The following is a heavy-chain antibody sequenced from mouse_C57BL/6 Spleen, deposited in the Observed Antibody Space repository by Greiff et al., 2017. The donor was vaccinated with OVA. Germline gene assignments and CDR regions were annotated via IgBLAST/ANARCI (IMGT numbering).Heavy chain of an antibody. CDR1: GYTFTSYW. Sequence: VQLQQPGAELVKPGASVKVSCKASGYTFTSYWMHWVKQRPGQGLEWIGRIHPSDSDTNYNKKFNGTATLTVDKSSSTAYMQLSSLTSEDSAVYYCAIDYGSSSGAMDYWGQGTSVTVSS. V-gene: IGHV1-74*01. J-gene: IGHJ4*01. CDR3: AIDYGSSSGAMDY. D-gene: IGHD1-1*01. CDR2: IHPSDSDT.